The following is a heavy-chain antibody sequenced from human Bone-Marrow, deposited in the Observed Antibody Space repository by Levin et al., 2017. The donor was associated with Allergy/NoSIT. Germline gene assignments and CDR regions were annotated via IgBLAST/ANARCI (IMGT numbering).Heavy chain of an antibody. V-gene: IGHV3-33*01. D-gene: IGHD4-23*01. CDR1: GFTFSNYG. J-gene: IGHJ4*02. Sequence: PGESLKISCAASGFTFSNYGMHWVRQAPGKGLEWVAVIWYDGSNKYYADSVKGRFTISRDNSKNTLYLQMNSLRAEDTAVYYCARDFLTENPVVWGQGTLVTVSS. CDR2: IWYDGSNK. CDR3: ARDFLTENPVV.